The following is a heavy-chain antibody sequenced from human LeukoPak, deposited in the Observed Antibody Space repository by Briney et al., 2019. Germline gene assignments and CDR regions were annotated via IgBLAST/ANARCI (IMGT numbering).Heavy chain of an antibody. CDR1: GGSFSGYY. J-gene: IGHJ4*02. V-gene: IGHV4-34*01. CDR2: INHSGST. D-gene: IGHD2-15*01. CDR3: ARGVYCSGGNCYLPLDS. Sequence: SETLSLTCAVYGGSFSGYYWSWIRQPPRKGLEWIGEINHSGSTNYSPSLQSRVTISVDTSKNQISLKLSSVTAADTAVYYCARGVYCSGGNCYLPLDSWGQGTLVTVSS.